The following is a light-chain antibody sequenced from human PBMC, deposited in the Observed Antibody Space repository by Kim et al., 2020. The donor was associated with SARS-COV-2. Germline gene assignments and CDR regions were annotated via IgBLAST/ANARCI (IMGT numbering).Light chain of an antibody. CDR2: VAS. CDR1: QGISNY. Sequence: ASVGDRITITCRASQGISNYLALFQQKPGKAPKRLIYVASSLQSGVPSRFSGSASGTEFALTISSLQPEDFATYYCLQHNTYPRLTFGGGTKLEI. J-gene: IGKJ4*01. CDR3: LQHNTYPRLT. V-gene: IGKV1-17*03.